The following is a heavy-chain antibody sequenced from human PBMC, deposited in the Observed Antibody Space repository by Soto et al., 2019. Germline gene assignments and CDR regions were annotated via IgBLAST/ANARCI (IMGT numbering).Heavy chain of an antibody. D-gene: IGHD2-2*01. Sequence: QVQLVQSGAEVKKPGASVKVSCKASGYTFTSYAMHWVRQAPGQRLEWMGWINAGNGNTKYSQKFQGRVTITRDTSANTAYMELSSLRSEDTAVYYCASSIVVVPAAVYYYYGMDVWGQGTTVTVSS. CDR3: ASSIVVVPAAVYYYYGMDV. CDR1: GYTFTSYA. V-gene: IGHV1-3*01. J-gene: IGHJ6*02. CDR2: INAGNGNT.